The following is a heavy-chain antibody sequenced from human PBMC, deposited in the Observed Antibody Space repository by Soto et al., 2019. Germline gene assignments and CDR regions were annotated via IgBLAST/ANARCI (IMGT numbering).Heavy chain of an antibody. CDR1: GFTFSNYA. J-gene: IGHJ4*02. Sequence: EVQLLESGGGLVQPGGSLRLSCAASGFTFSNYAVTWVRQAPGKGLEWVSTISGSGGSTYYADSVKGRFTISRDNSKNTLDLQMNSLRAEDTAVYYFAKDQGSSWYEIDYWGQGTLVTVSS. D-gene: IGHD6-13*01. V-gene: IGHV3-23*01. CDR3: AKDQGSSWYEIDY. CDR2: ISGSGGST.